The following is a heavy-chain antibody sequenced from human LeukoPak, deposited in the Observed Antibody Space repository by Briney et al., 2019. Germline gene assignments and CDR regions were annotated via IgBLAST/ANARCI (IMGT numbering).Heavy chain of an antibody. CDR2: IQYDGSHR. Sequence: PGGSLRLSCVVSGFTFVSHGMHWVRQAPGKGLEWVAFIQYDGSHRYYADSVKGRFTISRDNSKNTLYLQMNSLRAEDTAVYYCARGSILSYWGQGTLVTVSS. CDR1: GFTFVSHG. J-gene: IGHJ4*02. V-gene: IGHV3-30*02. D-gene: IGHD2/OR15-2a*01. CDR3: ARGSILSY.